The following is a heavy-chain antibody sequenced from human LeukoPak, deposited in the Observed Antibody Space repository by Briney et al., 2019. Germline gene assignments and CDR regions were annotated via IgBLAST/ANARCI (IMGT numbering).Heavy chain of an antibody. J-gene: IGHJ4*02. CDR3: VRHGLGSSWFGFDY. V-gene: IGHV5-51*01. CDR1: GYTFTTYW. D-gene: IGHD6-13*01. CDR2: IYPGDSDP. Sequence: GESLKISCKGSGYTFTTYWIGWVRQMPGKGLEWMGIIYPGDSDPRYSPSFQGQVTTSADTSISPAYLQWSSLKASDSAMYYCVRHGLGSSWFGFDYWGQGTLVTVSS.